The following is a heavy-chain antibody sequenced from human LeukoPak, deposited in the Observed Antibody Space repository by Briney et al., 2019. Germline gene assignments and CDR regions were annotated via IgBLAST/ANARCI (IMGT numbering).Heavy chain of an antibody. CDR2: ISWNSGSI. D-gene: IGHD6-13*01. CDR1: GFTFDDYA. J-gene: IGHJ6*02. Sequence: GGTLRLSCAASGFTFDDYAMHWVRQAPGKGLEWVSGISWNSGSIGYADSVKGRFTISRDNAKNSLYLQMNSLRAEDTALYYCAKDRSGGVAAAGPACYYYGMDVWGQGTTVTVSS. V-gene: IGHV3-9*01. CDR3: AKDRSGGVAAAGPACYYYGMDV.